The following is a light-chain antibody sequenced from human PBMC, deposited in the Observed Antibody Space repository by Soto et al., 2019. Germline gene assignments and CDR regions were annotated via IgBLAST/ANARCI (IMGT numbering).Light chain of an antibody. J-gene: IGKJ1*01. CDR1: QSVSSN. CDR3: QHYNNWPRT. V-gene: IGKV3-15*01. CDR2: GAS. Sequence: EIVMTQSPATLSVSPGERATLSCRASQSVSSNLAWYQQKPGQAPRLLIYGASTRATGIPARFSGSGSGTEFTLTISSLQSEDFAVYSCQHYNNWPRTFGQGTKVEIQ.